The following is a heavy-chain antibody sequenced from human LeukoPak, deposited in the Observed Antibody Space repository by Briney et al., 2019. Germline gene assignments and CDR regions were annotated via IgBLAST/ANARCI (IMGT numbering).Heavy chain of an antibody. D-gene: IGHD2-2*01. CDR2: ISSSSTI. Sequence: ISSSSTIYYADSVKGRFTISRDNAKNSLYLQMNSLRAEDTAVYYCARVSSFDYWGQGTLVTVSS. V-gene: IGHV3-69-1*01. CDR3: ARVSSFDY. J-gene: IGHJ4*02.